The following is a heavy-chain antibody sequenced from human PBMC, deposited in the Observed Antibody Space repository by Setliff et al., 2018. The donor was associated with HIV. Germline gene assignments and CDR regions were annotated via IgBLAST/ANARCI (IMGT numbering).Heavy chain of an antibody. D-gene: IGHD3-3*01. CDR1: GDSISSYY. CDR2: TNHSGST. CDR3: ARGTAYYNFWSGYSQDYYYYMDV. J-gene: IGHJ6*03. Sequence: PSETLSLTCTVSGDSISSYYWSWIRQSPGKGLEWIGETNHSGSTKYNPSLKSRVTISVDTSKNQFSLKLSSVTAADTAVYYCARGTAYYNFWSGYSQDYYYYMDVWGKGTTVTVSS. V-gene: IGHV4-34*01.